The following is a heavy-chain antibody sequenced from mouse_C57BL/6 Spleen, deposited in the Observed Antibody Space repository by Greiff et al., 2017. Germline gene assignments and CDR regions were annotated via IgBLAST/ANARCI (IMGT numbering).Heavy chain of an antibody. D-gene: IGHD1-1*01. V-gene: IGHV5-4*01. Sequence: EVMLVESGGGLVKPGGSLKLSCAASGFTFSSYAMSWVRQTPEKRLEWVATISDGGGYTYYPDNVKGRFTISRDNAKNNLYLQMSHLKSEDTAMYYCARDYGSSYGFDYWGQGTTLTVSS. CDR3: ARDYGSSYGFDY. CDR2: ISDGGGYT. CDR1: GFTFSSYA. J-gene: IGHJ2*01.